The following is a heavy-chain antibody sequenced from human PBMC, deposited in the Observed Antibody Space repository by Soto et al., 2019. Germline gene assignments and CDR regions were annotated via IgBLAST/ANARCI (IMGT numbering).Heavy chain of an antibody. CDR2: IFSNDEK. CDR1: GFSLSNARMG. D-gene: IGHD6-19*01. J-gene: IGHJ4*02. CDR3: ARISSGWYSFLFDY. V-gene: IGHV2-26*01. Sequence: SGPTLVTPTETLTLTCTVSGFSLSNARMGVSWIRQPPGKALEWLAHIFSNDEKSYSTSLKSRLTISKDTSKSQVVLTMTNMDPVDTATYYCARISSGWYSFLFDYWGQGTLVTVSS.